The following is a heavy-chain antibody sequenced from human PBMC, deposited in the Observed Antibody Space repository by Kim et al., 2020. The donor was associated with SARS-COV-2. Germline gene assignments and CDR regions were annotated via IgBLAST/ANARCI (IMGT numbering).Heavy chain of an antibody. D-gene: IGHD3-3*01. CDR2: IYPGDSDT. Sequence: GESLKISCKGSGYSFTSYWIGWVRQMPGKGLEWMGIIYPGDSDTRYSPSFQGQVTISADKSISTAYLQWSSLKASDTAMYYCARPAWYYDFWSGSYYFDYWGQGTLVTVSS. CDR3: ARPAWYYDFWSGSYYFDY. J-gene: IGHJ4*02. CDR1: GYSFTSYW. V-gene: IGHV5-51*01.